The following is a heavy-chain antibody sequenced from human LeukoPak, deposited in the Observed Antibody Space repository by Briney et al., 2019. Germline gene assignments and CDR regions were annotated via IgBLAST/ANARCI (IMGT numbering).Heavy chain of an antibody. D-gene: IGHD6-19*01. CDR1: GFTFSSYE. Sequence: GGSLRLSCAAYGFTFSSYEMNWVRQAPGKGLEWVSYISSSGSTIYYADSVKGRFTISRDNAKNSLYLQMNSLRAEDTAVYYCASQKGRIAVAVDYWGQGTLVTVSS. CDR3: ASQKGRIAVAVDY. V-gene: IGHV3-48*03. CDR2: ISSSGSTI. J-gene: IGHJ4*02.